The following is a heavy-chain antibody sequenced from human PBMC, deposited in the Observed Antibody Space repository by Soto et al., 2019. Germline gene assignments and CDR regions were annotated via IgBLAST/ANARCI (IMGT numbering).Heavy chain of an antibody. D-gene: IGHD2-2*02. CDR3: ARLGYCSSTSCYTEFDY. Sequence: QVQLQQWGAGLLKPSETLSLTCAVYGGSFSGYYWSWIRQPPGKGLEWFGEINHSGSTNYNPSLKSRVTISVDTSKNQFSLKLSSVTAADTAVYYCARLGYCSSTSCYTEFDYWGQGTLVTVSS. J-gene: IGHJ4*02. CDR1: GGSFSGYY. CDR2: INHSGST. V-gene: IGHV4-34*01.